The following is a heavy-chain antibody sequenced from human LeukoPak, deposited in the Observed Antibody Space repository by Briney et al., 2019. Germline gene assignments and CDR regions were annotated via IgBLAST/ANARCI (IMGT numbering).Heavy chain of an antibody. Sequence: SQTLSLTCTVSGGSISSGGYYWSWIRQHPGKGLEWIGYIYYSGSTYYNPSLKSRLTISVYTSKNQFSLKLSSVTAADTAVYYCARSGIMITFGGVIASFDYWGQGTLVTVSS. J-gene: IGHJ4*02. D-gene: IGHD3-16*02. CDR2: IYYSGST. CDR1: GGSISSGGYY. V-gene: IGHV4-31*03. CDR3: ARSGIMITFGGVIASFDY.